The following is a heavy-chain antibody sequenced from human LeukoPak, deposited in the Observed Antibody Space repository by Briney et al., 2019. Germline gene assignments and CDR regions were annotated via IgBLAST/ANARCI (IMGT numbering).Heavy chain of an antibody. J-gene: IGHJ5*02. CDR3: ARHDSTGYYH. CDR2: IYYSGST. D-gene: IGHD3-22*01. V-gene: IGHV4-59*01. Sequence: KPSETLSLTCTVSGGSISRYYWSWIRLPPGKGLEWIGYIYYSGSTNYNPSLKSRVTMSVDTSKNQFSLRLSSVTAADTAVYYCARHDSTGYYHWGQGTLVTVSS. CDR1: GGSISRYY.